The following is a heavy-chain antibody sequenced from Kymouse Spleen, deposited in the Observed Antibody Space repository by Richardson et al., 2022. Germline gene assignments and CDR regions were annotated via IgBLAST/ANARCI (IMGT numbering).Heavy chain of an antibody. D-gene: IGHD1-7*01. CDR3: AKDKGLELSFDY. Sequence: EVQLVESGGGLVQPGRSLRLSCAASGFTFDDYAMHWVRQAPGKGLEWVSGISWNSGSIGYADSVKGRFTISRDNAKNSLYLQMNSLRAEDTALYYCAKDKGLELSFDYWGQGTLVTVSS. CDR1: GFTFDDYA. V-gene: IGHV3-9*01. J-gene: IGHJ4*02. CDR2: ISWNSGSI.